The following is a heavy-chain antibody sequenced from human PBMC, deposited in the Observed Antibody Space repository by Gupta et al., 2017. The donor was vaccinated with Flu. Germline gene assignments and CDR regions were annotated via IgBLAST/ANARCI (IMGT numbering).Heavy chain of an antibody. CDR1: GGSISRNSYY. Sequence: QLQLQESGPGLVKPSETLSLTCIVSGGSISRNSYYWGWIRLPPGKGLDWIGSIYYSGNTYYNPSLKSRVTLSVYTSKNQFSLKLSSVTAADTAVYYCARHFVGYCSGGTCYDENDYWGQGTLVTVSS. J-gene: IGHJ4*02. CDR2: IYYSGNT. V-gene: IGHV4-39*01. CDR3: ARHFVGYCSGGTCYDENDY. D-gene: IGHD2-15*01.